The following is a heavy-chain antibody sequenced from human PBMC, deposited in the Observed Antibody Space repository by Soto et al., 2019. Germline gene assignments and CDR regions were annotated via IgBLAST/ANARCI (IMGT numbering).Heavy chain of an antibody. J-gene: IGHJ5*02. Sequence: PSETLSLTCTVSGGSIGSYYWSWIRQPPGKGLEWIGYIFYSGSTNYNPALKSRVTISVDTSKSQFSLKLSSVTAADTAVYYCAKDSGYNYGYFRWFDPWGQGTLVTVSS. CDR2: IFYSGST. D-gene: IGHD5-18*01. CDR3: AKDSGYNYGYFRWFDP. CDR1: GGSIGSYY. V-gene: IGHV4-59*01.